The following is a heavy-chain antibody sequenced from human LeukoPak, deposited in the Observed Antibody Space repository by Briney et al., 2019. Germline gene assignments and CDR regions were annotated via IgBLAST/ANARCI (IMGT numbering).Heavy chain of an antibody. D-gene: IGHD1-26*01. Sequence: ASVKVSCKASGYTFTSYDINWVRQATGQGLEWMGWMNPNSGNTGYAQKFQGRVTMTRNNAISTAYMELRSMSSEDTAVYYCAISGSYYPYYYGMDVWGEGTTVTVSS. J-gene: IGHJ6*04. V-gene: IGHV1-8*01. CDR3: AISGSYYPYYYGMDV. CDR1: GYTFTSYD. CDR2: MNPNSGNT.